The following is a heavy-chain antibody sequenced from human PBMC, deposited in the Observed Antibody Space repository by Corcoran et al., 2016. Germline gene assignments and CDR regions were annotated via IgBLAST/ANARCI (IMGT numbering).Heavy chain of an antibody. D-gene: IGHD3-16*02. V-gene: IGHV4-39*01. CDR3: ARRNMITFGGVIVTAPWDY. CDR1: GGSISSSSYS. Sequence: QLQLQESGPGLVKPSETLSLTCTVSGGSISSSSYSWGWIRQPPGKGPEWIGSIYYSGSTYYNPSLKSRVTISVDTSKNQFSLKLGYVTAADTAVYYCARRNMITFGGVIVTAPWDYWGQGTLVTVSS. CDR2: IYYSGST. J-gene: IGHJ4*02.